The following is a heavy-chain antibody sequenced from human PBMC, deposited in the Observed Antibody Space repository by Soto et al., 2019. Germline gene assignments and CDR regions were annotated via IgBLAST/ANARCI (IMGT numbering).Heavy chain of an antibody. CDR2: IYYSGST. Sequence: PSETLSLTCTVSGGSISSYYWSWIRQPPGKGLEWIGYIYYSGSTNYNPSLKSRVTISVDTSKNQFSLKLSSVTAADTAVYYCAGGYCSGGSCYTESPWWFDPWGQGTLVTVSS. CDR3: AGGYCSGGSCYTESPWWFDP. J-gene: IGHJ5*02. CDR1: GGSISSYY. D-gene: IGHD2-15*01. V-gene: IGHV4-59*01.